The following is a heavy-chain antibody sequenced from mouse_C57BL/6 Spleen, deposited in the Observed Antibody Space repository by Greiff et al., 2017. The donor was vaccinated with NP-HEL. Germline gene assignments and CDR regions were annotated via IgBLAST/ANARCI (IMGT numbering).Heavy chain of an antibody. J-gene: IGHJ4*01. CDR3: GGGNEGYAMDY. V-gene: IGHV3-1*01. CDR1: GYSFTSGYD. CDR2: ISYSGST. Sequence: EVQLVESGPGMVKPSQSLSLICTVTGYSFTSGYDWHWLRHFPGNNLEWMGYISYSGSTTYNPSLSIRISITHDTSKNHILLKLNTVTTEEAATYYCGGGNEGYAMDYWGQGTSVTVSS.